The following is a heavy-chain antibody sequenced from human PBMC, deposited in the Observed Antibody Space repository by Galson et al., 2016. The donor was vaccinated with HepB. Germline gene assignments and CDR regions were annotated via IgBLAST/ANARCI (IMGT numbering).Heavy chain of an antibody. CDR1: GGSISGNSYY. J-gene: IGHJ3*02. CDR2: IYYTGTT. CDR3: ARDLTGPAFDI. V-gene: IGHV4-39*02. Sequence: SETLSLTCIVSGGSISGNSYYWGWIRQPPGKGLEWIATIYYTGTTYYNPSLKSRLTISVDTSYNQFSLHLNSVTAADTAVYYCARDLTGPAFDIWSQGTMVTVSS.